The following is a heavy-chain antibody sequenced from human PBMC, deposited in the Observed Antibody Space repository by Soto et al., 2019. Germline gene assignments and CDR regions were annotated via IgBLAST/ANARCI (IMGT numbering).Heavy chain of an antibody. CDR2: ISSSSSYI. D-gene: IGHD2-2*01. V-gene: IGHV3-21*01. CDR1: GFTFSSYS. CDR3: ARDLCSTSCYVYDYYYYGMDV. Sequence: EVPLVESGGGLVKPGGSLRLSCAASGFTFSSYSMNWVRQAPGKGLEWVSSISSSSSYIYYADSVKGRFTISRDNAKNSLYLQMNSLRAEDTAVYYCARDLCSTSCYVYDYYYYGMDVWGQGTTVTVSS. J-gene: IGHJ6*02.